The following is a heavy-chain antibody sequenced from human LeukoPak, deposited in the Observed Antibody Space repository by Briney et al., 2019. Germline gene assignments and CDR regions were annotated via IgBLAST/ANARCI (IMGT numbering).Heavy chain of an antibody. CDR1: GGSISSSSYY. V-gene: IGHV4-39*07. Sequence: SETLSLTCTVSGGSISSSSYYWGWIRQPPGKGLEWIGSIYYSGSTYYNPSLKSRVTISVDTSKNQFSLKLSSVTAADTAVYYCARASAVVAASFSDYYYYMGVWGKGTTVTVSS. CDR2: IYYSGST. CDR3: ARASAVVAASFSDYYYYMGV. J-gene: IGHJ6*03. D-gene: IGHD2-15*01.